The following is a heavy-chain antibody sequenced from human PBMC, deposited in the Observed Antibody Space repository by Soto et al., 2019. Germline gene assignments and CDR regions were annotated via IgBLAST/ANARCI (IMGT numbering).Heavy chain of an antibody. CDR2: IYYSGST. Sequence: PSETLSRTCTVCGDCISSYYWSWIRHPPWKGLECIGYIYYSGSTNYNPSLKGRVTISVDTSKNQFSLRMRSVTAADTAVYYCARAGSYDSRGYFLDSWGQATVVTVSS. CDR1: GDCISSYY. CDR3: ARAGSYDSRGYFLDS. J-gene: IGHJ4*02. D-gene: IGHD3-22*01. V-gene: IGHV4-59*01.